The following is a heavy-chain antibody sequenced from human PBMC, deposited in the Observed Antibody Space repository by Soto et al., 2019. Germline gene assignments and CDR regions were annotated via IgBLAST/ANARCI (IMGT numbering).Heavy chain of an antibody. CDR3: ATTDGWDYGMDV. V-gene: IGHV4-39*01. CDR2: IYYSGST. J-gene: IGHJ6*02. D-gene: IGHD6-19*01. Sequence: SGTLSLTCTVSGGSISSSSYYWGWIRQPPGKGLEWIGSIYYSGSTYYNPSLKSRVTISVDTSKNQFSLKLSSVTAADTAVYYCATTDGWDYGMDVWGQGTTVTVSS. CDR1: GGSISSSSYY.